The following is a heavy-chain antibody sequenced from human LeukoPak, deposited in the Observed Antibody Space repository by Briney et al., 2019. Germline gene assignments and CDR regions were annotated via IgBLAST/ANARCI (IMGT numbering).Heavy chain of an antibody. D-gene: IGHD1-26*01. V-gene: IGHV1-69*04. CDR2: IIPILGIA. Sequence: RASVKVSCKASGGIFSSYAISWVRQAPGQVLEWMGRIIPILGIANYAQKFQGRVTITADKSTSTAYMELSSLRSEDTAVYYCARVKGSGSYTIDYWGQGTLVTVSS. CDR1: GGIFSSYA. J-gene: IGHJ4*02. CDR3: ARVKGSGSYTIDY.